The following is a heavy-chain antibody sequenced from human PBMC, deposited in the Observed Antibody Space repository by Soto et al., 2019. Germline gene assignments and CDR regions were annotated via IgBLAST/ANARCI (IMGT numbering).Heavy chain of an antibody. CDR2: ISGSGGST. V-gene: IGHV3-23*01. J-gene: IGHJ5*02. Sequence: EVQLLESGGGLVQPGGSLRLSCAASGFTFSSYAMSWVRQAPGKGLEWVSAISGSGGSTYYADSVKGRFTISRDNSKNTRYLQMNSLRAEDTAVYYCAKDPNALRDPAYGWFDPWGKGTLVTVSS. CDR3: AKDPNALRDPAYGWFDP. D-gene: IGHD4-17*01. CDR1: GFTFSSYA.